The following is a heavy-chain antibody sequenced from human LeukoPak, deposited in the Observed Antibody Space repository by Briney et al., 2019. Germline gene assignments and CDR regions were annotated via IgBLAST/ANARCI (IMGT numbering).Heavy chain of an antibody. CDR2: INHSGST. J-gene: IGHJ6*03. Sequence: KSSETLSLTCAVYGVSFSGYYWSWIRQPPGKGLEGIGEINHSGSTNYNPSLKSRVTISVDTSKNQFSLKLSSVTAADTAVYYCARGPGVVVVASSRRYYMDVWGKGTTVTVSS. CDR1: GVSFSGYY. V-gene: IGHV4-34*01. D-gene: IGHD2-15*01. CDR3: ARGPGVVVVASSRRYYMDV.